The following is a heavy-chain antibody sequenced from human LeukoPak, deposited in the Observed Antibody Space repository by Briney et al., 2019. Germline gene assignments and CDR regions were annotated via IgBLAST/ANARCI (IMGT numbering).Heavy chain of an antibody. Sequence: PGGSLRLSCAASGFTFSSYAMSWVRQAPGKGLEWVSAISGSGGSTYYADSVKGRFTISRDNSKNTLYLQMNSLRAEDTAVYYCAKTPDYCGGDCSYHYFDYWGQGTLVTVSS. J-gene: IGHJ4*02. CDR3: AKTPDYCGGDCSYHYFDY. CDR2: ISGSGGST. D-gene: IGHD2-21*02. V-gene: IGHV3-23*01. CDR1: GFTFSSYA.